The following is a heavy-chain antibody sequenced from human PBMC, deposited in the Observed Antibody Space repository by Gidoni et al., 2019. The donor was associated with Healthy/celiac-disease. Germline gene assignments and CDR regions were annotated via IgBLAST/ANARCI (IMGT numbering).Heavy chain of an antibody. J-gene: IGHJ6*02. V-gene: IGHV3-9*01. CDR3: AKDRGRTYGMDV. CDR2: ISWNSGSI. CDR1: GLTFDDYA. D-gene: IGHD1-1*01. Sequence: EVQLVESGGGLVQPGRSLRLSCAASGLTFDDYAMHWVRQAPGEGLEWVSGISWNSGSIGYADSVKGRFTISRDNAKNSLYLQMNSLRAEDTALYYCAKDRGRTYGMDVWGQGTTVTVSS.